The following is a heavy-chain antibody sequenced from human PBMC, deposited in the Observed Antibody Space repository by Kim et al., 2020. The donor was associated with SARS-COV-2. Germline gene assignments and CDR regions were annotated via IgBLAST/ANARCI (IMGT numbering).Heavy chain of an antibody. CDR1: GYTFSSYA. D-gene: IGHD5-12*01. CDR2: ISSNGGST. J-gene: IGHJ4*02. Sequence: GGSLRLSCSASGYTFSSYAMHWVRQAPGKGLEYVSAISSNGGSTSYADSVKGRFTISRDNSKNTLYLQMSSLRAEDTSVYYCVSSHSQGLRPFDYWGQGTLVTVSS. CDR3: VSSHSQGLRPFDY. V-gene: IGHV3-64D*09.